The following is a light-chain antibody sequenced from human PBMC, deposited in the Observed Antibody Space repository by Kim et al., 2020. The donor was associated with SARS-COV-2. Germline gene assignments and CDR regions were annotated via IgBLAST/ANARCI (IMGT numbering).Light chain of an antibody. Sequence: QLTQSPSSLSASVGDSITITCRASQAINSYLAWYQQKPGKAPKLLIHTTFTLQSGVPSRFSGSRSETDFTLTISSLQPEDFATYYCQQLNSYPVTFGGGTKVDIK. V-gene: IGKV1-9*01. CDR2: TTF. J-gene: IGKJ4*01. CDR1: QAINSY. CDR3: QQLNSYPVT.